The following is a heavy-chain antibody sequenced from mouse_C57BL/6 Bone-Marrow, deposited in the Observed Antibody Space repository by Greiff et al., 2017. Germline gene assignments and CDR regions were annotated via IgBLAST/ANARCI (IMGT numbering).Heavy chain of an antibody. CDR3: ARHDGYEGFDY. V-gene: IGHV5-12*01. J-gene: IGHJ2*01. D-gene: IGHD2-2*01. Sequence: EVMLVESGGGLVQPGGSLKLSCAASGFTFSDYYMYWVRQTPEKRLEWVAYISNGGGSTYYPDTVKGRFTISRDNAKNTLYLQMSRLKSEDTAMYYCARHDGYEGFDYWGQGTTLTVSS. CDR2: ISNGGGST. CDR1: GFTFSDYY.